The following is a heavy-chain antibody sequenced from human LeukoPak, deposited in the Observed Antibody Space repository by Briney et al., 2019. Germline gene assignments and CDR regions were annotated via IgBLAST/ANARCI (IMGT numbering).Heavy chain of an antibody. J-gene: IGHJ4*02. D-gene: IGHD6-19*01. V-gene: IGHV1-3*01. Sequence: GALVKVSRKASGYTFTSYAMHWVRQAPGQRLEWMGWINAGNGNTKYSQKFQGRVTITRDTSASTAYMELSSLRSEDTAVYYCARAIYSSTPGYGYWGQGTLVTVSS. CDR2: INAGNGNT. CDR3: ARAIYSSTPGYGY. CDR1: GYTFTSYA.